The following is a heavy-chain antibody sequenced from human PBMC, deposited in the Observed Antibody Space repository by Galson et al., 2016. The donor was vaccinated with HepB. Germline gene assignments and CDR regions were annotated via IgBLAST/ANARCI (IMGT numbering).Heavy chain of an antibody. V-gene: IGHV4-4*02. J-gene: IGHJ6*03. D-gene: IGHD3-22*01. CDR3: ARVYDSSGYYGEAFYYYMDM. CDR2: IYHSGST. CDR1: GGFVSSGNW. Sequence: SETLSLTCAVSGGFVSSGNWWRWVRQPPGKGLEWIGEIYHSGSTNYNPSLKSRVTISVDKSKNQFSLKLSSVTAADTAVYYCARVYDSSGYYGEAFYYYMDMWGKGTTVTVSS.